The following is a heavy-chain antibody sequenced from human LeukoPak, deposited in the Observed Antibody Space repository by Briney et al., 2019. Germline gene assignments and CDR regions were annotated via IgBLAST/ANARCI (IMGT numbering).Heavy chain of an antibody. Sequence: PSETLSLTCAVYGGSFSGGASFSGYYWSWIRQSPGRGLEWIGETNPSGSTDYNPSLKSRVTISVDRSKNQFSLKLSSVTAADTAVYYCARGHYYDSSGSFGAFFFDLWGQGTLVTVSS. V-gene: IGHV4-34*01. CDR3: ARGHYYDSSGSFGAFFFDL. CDR1: GGSFSGGASFSGYY. CDR2: TNPSGST. D-gene: IGHD3-22*01. J-gene: IGHJ4*02.